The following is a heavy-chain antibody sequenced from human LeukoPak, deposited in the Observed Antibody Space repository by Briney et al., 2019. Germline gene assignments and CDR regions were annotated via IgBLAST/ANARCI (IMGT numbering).Heavy chain of an antibody. CDR1: GYSFNTYW. J-gene: IGHJ4*02. Sequence: GESLKISCKGSGYSFNTYWIGWVRQMPGKGLEWMGIICPGDSDTRYSPSFQGQVTISADKSISTAYLQWSSLKASDTAMYYCARHRRLYSSSSDFDYWGQGTLVTVSS. D-gene: IGHD6-6*01. CDR2: ICPGDSDT. V-gene: IGHV5-51*01. CDR3: ARHRRLYSSSSDFDY.